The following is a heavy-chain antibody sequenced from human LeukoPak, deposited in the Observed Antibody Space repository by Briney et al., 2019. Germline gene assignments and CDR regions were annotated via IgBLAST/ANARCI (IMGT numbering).Heavy chain of an antibody. V-gene: IGHV4-34*01. CDR1: GGSISSGYY. D-gene: IGHD3-22*01. J-gene: IGHJ4*02. Sequence: PSQTLSLTCTVSGGSISSGYYWSWIRQPPGKGLEWIGEINHSGSTNYNPSLKSRVTISVDTSKNQFSLKLSSVTAADTAVYYCASFHYYDSRTGGPIDYWGQGTLVTVSS. CDR2: INHSGST. CDR3: ASFHYYDSRTGGPIDY.